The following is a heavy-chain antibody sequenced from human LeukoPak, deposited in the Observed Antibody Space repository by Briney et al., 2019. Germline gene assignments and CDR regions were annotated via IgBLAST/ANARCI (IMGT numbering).Heavy chain of an antibody. J-gene: IGHJ5*02. CDR3: ARRKVRGVMVFDP. CDR1: GYTFTSYD. V-gene: IGHV1-8*03. Sequence: ASVKVSCKASGYTFTSYDINWVRQATGQGLEWMGWMNPNSGNTGYAQKFQGRVTITRNTSISTAYMELSSLRSEDTTVYYCARRKVRGVMVFDPWGQGTLVTVSS. D-gene: IGHD3-10*01. CDR2: MNPNSGNT.